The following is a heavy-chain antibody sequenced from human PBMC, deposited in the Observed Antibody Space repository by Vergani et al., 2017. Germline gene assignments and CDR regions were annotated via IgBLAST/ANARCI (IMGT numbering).Heavy chain of an antibody. V-gene: IGHV1-69*11. CDR3: ARDFNDYSNY. Sequence: QVQLVQSGAEVKKSGASVKVSCKTSGYTFTSYAMHWVRQAPGQRLEWMGRIIPILGTANYAQKFQGRVTITADESTSTAYMELSSLRSEDTAVYYCARDFNDYSNYWGQGTLVTVSS. J-gene: IGHJ4*02. CDR2: IIPILGTA. D-gene: IGHD4-11*01. CDR1: GYTFTSYA.